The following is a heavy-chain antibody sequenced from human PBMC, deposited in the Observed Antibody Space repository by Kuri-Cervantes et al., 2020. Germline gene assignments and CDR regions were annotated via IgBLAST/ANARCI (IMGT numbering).Heavy chain of an antibody. CDR1: GGTFSSYA. Sequence: SVKVSCKASGGTFSSYAISWVRRAPGQGLEWMGGIIPIFGTANYAQKFQGRVTITADESTSTAYMELRSLRSDDTAVYYCARGSLVYFDWLLNIRDDAFDIWGQGTMVTVSS. J-gene: IGHJ3*02. V-gene: IGHV1-69*13. D-gene: IGHD3-9*01. CDR3: ARGSLVYFDWLLNIRDDAFDI. CDR2: IIPIFGTA.